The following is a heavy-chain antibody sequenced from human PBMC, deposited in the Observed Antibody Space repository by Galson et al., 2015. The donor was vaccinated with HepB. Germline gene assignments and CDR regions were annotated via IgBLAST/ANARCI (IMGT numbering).Heavy chain of an antibody. D-gene: IGHD3-22*01. V-gene: IGHV3-23*01. Sequence: SLRLSCAASGFTFSSYAMSWVRQAPGKGLEWVSAISGRGGSTYYADSVKGRFTIPRDNSKNTLYLQMNSLKTEDTAVYYCTTGILHYYDSSGYYGGTDYWGQGTLVTVSS. CDR2: ISGRGGST. CDR3: TTGILHYYDSSGYYGGTDY. CDR1: GFTFSSYA. J-gene: IGHJ4*02.